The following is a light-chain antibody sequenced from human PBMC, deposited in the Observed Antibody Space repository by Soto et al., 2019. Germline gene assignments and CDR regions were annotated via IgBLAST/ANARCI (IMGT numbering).Light chain of an antibody. CDR3: QQRSDWPPLT. CDR1: QSVSRY. Sequence: EVMLTQSPATLSLSPGERATLSCRASQSVSRYLAWYQQKPGQTPRLLIYDASNRATGIPARFSGSGSGTDFTLTISSLEPEDVAVYYCQQRSDWPPLTFGQGTKVEIK. V-gene: IGKV3-11*01. CDR2: DAS. J-gene: IGKJ1*01.